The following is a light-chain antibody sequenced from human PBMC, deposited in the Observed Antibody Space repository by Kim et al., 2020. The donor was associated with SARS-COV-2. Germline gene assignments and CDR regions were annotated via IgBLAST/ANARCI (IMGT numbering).Light chain of an antibody. Sequence: IRMTQSPSSVSASVGDRVTITCRASQDIDTWLAWYQHKPGKAPKVLIYVASSLQSGVPSRFSGSGSGTDFTLTISNLLPEDFATYYCQQTNNFTYTFGQGTKLEI. CDR1: QDIDTW. J-gene: IGKJ2*01. CDR3: QQTNNFTYT. V-gene: IGKV1-12*01. CDR2: VAS.